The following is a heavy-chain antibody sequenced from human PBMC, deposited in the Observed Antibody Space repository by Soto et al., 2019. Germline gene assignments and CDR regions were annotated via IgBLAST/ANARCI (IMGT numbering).Heavy chain of an antibody. CDR3: AGGRIRGVTPGGFDY. V-gene: IGHV4-39*01. CDR1: GGSISSSSYY. J-gene: IGHJ4*02. D-gene: IGHD3-10*01. Sequence: SETLSLTCTVSGGSISSSSYYWGWIRQPPGKGLEWIGSIYYSGSTYYNPSLKSRVTISVDTSKNQFSLKLSSVTAADTAVYYCAGGRIRGVTPGGFDYWGQRTLVTVSS. CDR2: IYYSGST.